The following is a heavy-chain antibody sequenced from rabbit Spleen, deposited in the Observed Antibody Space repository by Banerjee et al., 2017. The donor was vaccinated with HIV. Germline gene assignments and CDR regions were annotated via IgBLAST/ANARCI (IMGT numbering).Heavy chain of an antibody. J-gene: IGHJ3*01. CDR3: ARAIVPWLGLTRLDL. CDR1: GFSFSTSDY. CDR2: IAGGSSGFT. D-gene: IGHD4-1*01. Sequence: QSLEESGGDLVKPGGTLTLTCTASGFSFSTSDYMCWVRQAPGKGLEWISCIAGGSSGFTYSATWAKGRFTISSDNAQTTVDLKMTSLTAADTATYFCARAIVPWLGLTRLDLWGQGTLVTVS. V-gene: IGHV1S40*01.